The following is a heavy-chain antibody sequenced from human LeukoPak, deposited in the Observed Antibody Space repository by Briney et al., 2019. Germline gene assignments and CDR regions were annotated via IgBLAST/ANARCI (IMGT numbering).Heavy chain of an antibody. CDR1: GYTFTGYY. D-gene: IGHD3-10*01. J-gene: IGHJ3*02. V-gene: IGHV1-2*02. CDR2: INPNSGGT. CDR3: AILEALENLVSFGVRDDAFDI. Sequence: ASVKVSCKASGYTFTGYYMHWVRQAPGQGLEWMGWINPNSGGTNYAQKFQGRVTMTRDTSISTAYMELSRLRSDDTAVYYCAILEALENLVSFGVRDDAFDIWGQGTMVTVSS.